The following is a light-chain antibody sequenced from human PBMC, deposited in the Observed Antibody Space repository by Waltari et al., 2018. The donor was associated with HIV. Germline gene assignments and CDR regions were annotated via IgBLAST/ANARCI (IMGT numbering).Light chain of an antibody. V-gene: IGLV3-21*02. CDR3: QVWVWDFTGGHVV. Sequence: SYVLTQAPSVSVAPGQTARITCGGSNLGSKSVHWYQQRPGQAPVLVVYDDSDRPSGIPERFSGSNSGNTATLTITRVEAGDEADYYCQVWVWDFTGGHVVFGGGTKLTVL. CDR1: NLGSKS. CDR2: DDS. J-gene: IGLJ2*01.